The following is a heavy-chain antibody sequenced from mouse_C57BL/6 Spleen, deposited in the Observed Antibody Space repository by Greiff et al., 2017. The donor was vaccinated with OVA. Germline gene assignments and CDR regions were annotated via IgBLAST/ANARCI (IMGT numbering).Heavy chain of an antibody. CDR3: ASYNSNYVYYFDY. CDR1: GYAFSSYW. J-gene: IGHJ2*01. CDR2: IYPGDGDP. V-gene: IGHV1-80*01. D-gene: IGHD2-5*01. Sequence: QVQLQQSGAELVKPGASVKISCKASGYAFSSYWLNWVKQRPGKGLEWIGQIYPGDGDPNYNGKFKGKATLTADKSSSTAYMKLSSLTSEDSAVYFWASYNSNYVYYFDYWGQGTTLTVSS.